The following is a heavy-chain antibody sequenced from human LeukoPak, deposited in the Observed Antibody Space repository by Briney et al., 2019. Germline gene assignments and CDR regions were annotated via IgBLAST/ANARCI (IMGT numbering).Heavy chain of an antibody. CDR3: ARTKPDNSEIYN. V-gene: IGHV1-8*03. Sequence: GASVNVSYTASVYTFTTYDINWVRQAAGQGLEWMGWMNPNTGNTGYAQKFQGRLTITRDASISTAYMELSSLRSDDTAVYYCARTKPDNSEIYNWGQGTLVTVSS. J-gene: IGHJ4*02. CDR1: VYTFTTYD. D-gene: IGHD3-22*01. CDR2: MNPNTGNT.